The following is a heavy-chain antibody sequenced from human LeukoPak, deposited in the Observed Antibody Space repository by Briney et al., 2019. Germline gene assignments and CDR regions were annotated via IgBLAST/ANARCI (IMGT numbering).Heavy chain of an antibody. CDR1: GFTFSDYY. D-gene: IGHD1-7*01. V-gene: IGHV3-11*01. CDR2: ISSSGSTI. J-gene: IGHJ5*02. CDR3: ARDLDPELNTDRWFDP. Sequence: PGGSLRLSCAASGFTFSDYYMSWIRQAPGKGLEWVSYISSSGSTIYYADSVKGRFTISRDNAKNSLYLQMNSLRAEDTAVYYCARDLDPELNTDRWFDPWGQGTLVTVSS.